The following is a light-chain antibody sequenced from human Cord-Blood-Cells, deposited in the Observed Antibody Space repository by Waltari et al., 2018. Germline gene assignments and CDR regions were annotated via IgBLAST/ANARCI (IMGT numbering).Light chain of an antibody. V-gene: IGKV3-11*01. CDR2: DAS. CDR3: QQRSNWLT. CDR1: QSVSSY. J-gene: IGKJ4*01. Sequence: EIVLTQSPATLSLSPGERATLSCRAGQSVSSYLAWYQQKPGQASRLLTYDASNRATGIPARFSGSGSGTDFTLTISSLEPEDFAVYYCQQRSNWLTFGGGTKVEIK.